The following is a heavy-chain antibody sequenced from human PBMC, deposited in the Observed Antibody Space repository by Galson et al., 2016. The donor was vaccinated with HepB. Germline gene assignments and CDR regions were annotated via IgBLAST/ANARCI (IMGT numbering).Heavy chain of an antibody. V-gene: IGHV4-34*01. J-gene: IGHJ4*02. CDR3: ASDGESSFDL. CDR1: GGSFTAYS. CDR2: IDHDGST. D-gene: IGHD3-10*01. Sequence: SETLSLTCAVYGGSFTAYSWGWIRQPPGKGLXWIGKIDHDGSTNYNPSLKSRVTISLDTSKKQFSLKLSSVTAADTAVYFWASDGESSFDLWGQGTLVTVSS.